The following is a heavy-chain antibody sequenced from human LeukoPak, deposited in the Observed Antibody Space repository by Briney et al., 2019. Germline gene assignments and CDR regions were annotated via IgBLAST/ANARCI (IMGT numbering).Heavy chain of an antibody. CDR1: GYTFTSYY. J-gene: IGHJ4*02. CDR2: INPSGGST. CDR3: ARDFLPAAIRAEPDY. D-gene: IGHD2-2*01. V-gene: IGHV1-46*01. Sequence: ASVNVSCKASGYTFTSYYMHWVRQAPGQGLEWMGIINPSGGSTSYAQKFQGRVTMTRDTSTSTVYMELSSLRSEDTAVYYCARDFLPAAIRAEPDYWGQGTLVTVSS.